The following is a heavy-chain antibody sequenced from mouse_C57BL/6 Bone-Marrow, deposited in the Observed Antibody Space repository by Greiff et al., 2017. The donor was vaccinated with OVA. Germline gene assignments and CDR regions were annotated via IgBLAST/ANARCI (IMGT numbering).Heavy chain of an antibody. CDR2: IWTVGGT. Sequence: VKLMESGPGLVAPSQSLSITCTVSGFSLTSYAISWVRQPPGKGLEWLGVIWTVGGTNYNSALKSRLSISKDNSKSQVFLKMNSLQTDDTARYYCARKRSYYDYGGYFDVWGTGTTVTVSS. CDR3: ARKRSYYDYGGYFDV. V-gene: IGHV2-9-1*01. D-gene: IGHD2-4*01. J-gene: IGHJ1*03. CDR1: GFSLTSYA.